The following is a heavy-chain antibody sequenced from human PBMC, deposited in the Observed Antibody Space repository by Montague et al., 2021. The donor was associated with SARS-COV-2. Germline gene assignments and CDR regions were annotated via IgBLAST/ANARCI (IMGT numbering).Heavy chain of an antibody. D-gene: IGHD4/OR15-4a*01. CDR1: GGSVSSGSFH. CDR3: ANKGASDDPFDY. V-gene: IGHV4-61*01. Sequence: SETLSLTCTVSGGSVSSGSFHWSWIRQPPGKGLEYIGYIPSTGSANYNPSFKSRVAISLDTSENQLSLRLSSVTAADTAVYYCANKGASDDPFDYWGLGTLVTVSS. CDR2: IPSTGSA. J-gene: IGHJ4*02.